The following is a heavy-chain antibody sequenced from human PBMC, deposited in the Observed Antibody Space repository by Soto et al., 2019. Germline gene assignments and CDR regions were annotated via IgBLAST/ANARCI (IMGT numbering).Heavy chain of an antibody. Sequence: EVRLVESGGGLVKPGGSLRLSCAASGFTFSNAWMSWVRQAPGKGLEWVGRIKSKTDGGTTDYAAPVKGRFTISRDDSKNTLYLQMNSLKTEDTAVYYCTTDPFFTIFGVVNGMDVWGQGTTVTVSS. J-gene: IGHJ6*02. V-gene: IGHV3-15*01. CDR2: IKSKTDGGTT. CDR3: TTDPFFTIFGVVNGMDV. D-gene: IGHD3-3*01. CDR1: GFTFSNAW.